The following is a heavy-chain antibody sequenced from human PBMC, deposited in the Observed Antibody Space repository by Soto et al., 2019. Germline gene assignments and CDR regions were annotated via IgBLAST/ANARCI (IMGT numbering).Heavy chain of an antibody. CDR2: INAGNGNT. CDR3: ARLSRGNWFDP. CDR1: GYTFTSYA. V-gene: IGHV1-3*01. J-gene: IGHJ5*02. Sequence: QVQLVQSGAEVKKPGASVKVSCKASGYTFTSYAMHWVRQAPGQRLEWMGWINAGNGNTKYAQKLQGRVTITRDTSASTAYMELSSLRAEDPAVYYCARLSRGNWFDPWGQGTLVTVSS. D-gene: IGHD3-3*02.